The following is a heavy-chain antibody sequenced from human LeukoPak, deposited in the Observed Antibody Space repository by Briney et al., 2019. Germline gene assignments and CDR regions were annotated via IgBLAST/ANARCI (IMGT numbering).Heavy chain of an antibody. V-gene: IGHV1-2*02. CDR1: GYTFTGYY. D-gene: IGHD3-3*01. Sequence: ASVKVSCKASGYTFTGYYMHWVRQAPGQGLEWMGWINPNSGGTNYAQKFQGRVTMTRDTSIGTAYMELSRLRSDDTAVYYCARTGLRFLTYYYMDVWGKGTTVTVSS. CDR3: ARTGLRFLTYYYMDV. J-gene: IGHJ6*03. CDR2: INPNSGGT.